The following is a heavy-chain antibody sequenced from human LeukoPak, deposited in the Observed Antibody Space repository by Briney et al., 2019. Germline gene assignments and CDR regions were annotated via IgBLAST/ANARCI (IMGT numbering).Heavy chain of an antibody. CDR3: ARQAARFSKGPDFDY. CDR1: GYTFTGYY. J-gene: IGHJ4*02. CDR2: INPNSGGT. Sequence: GASVTVSCKASGYTFTGYYMHWVRQAPGQGLEWMGWINPNSGGTNYAQKFQGRVTMTRDTSISTAYMELSRLRSDDTAVYYCARQAARFSKGPDFDYWGQGTLVTVSS. V-gene: IGHV1-2*02. D-gene: IGHD6-6*01.